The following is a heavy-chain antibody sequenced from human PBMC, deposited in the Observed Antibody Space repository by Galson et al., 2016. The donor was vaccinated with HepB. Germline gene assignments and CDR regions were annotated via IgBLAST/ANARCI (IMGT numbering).Heavy chain of an antibody. J-gene: IGHJ4*02. D-gene: IGHD3-22*01. Sequence: SETLSLTCTVSGGSISSSVYYWGWIRQPPGKGLEWIGSVSYTGSTYYNPSLRSRVTISVDTSKNHFSLRLSSVTAADTAVYFCARREGVHYSDRSDLADDAFNIWGQGTLVTVSS. V-gene: IGHV4-39*02. CDR2: VSYTGST. CDR1: GGSISSSVYY. CDR3: ARREGVHYSDRSDLADDAFNI.